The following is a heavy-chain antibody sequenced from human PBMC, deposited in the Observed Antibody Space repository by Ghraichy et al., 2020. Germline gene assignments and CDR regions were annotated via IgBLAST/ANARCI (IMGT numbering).Heavy chain of an antibody. V-gene: IGHV3-48*02. CDR2: IISSSNTI. J-gene: IGHJ6*02. CDR1: GFTFNNYA. CDR3: ARDGRWYYGMDV. Sequence: ETLSLTCAASGFTFNNYAMNWVRQAPGKGLEWVSYIISSSNTIYYADSVKGRFTISRDNAKNSLYLQMNSLRDEDTAVYYCARDGRWYYGMDVWGQGTTVTVSS. D-gene: IGHD4-23*01.